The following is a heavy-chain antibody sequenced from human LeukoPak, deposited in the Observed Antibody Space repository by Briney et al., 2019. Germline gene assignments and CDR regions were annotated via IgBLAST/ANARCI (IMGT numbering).Heavy chain of an antibody. CDR2: ITKSGDQT. V-gene: IGHV3-23*01. J-gene: IGHJ3*02. Sequence: GGSLRLSCVPSGIPFSNSALSWVRQAPGKGLEWVSTITKSGDQTHYADSVRGLFTISRDIFKNTLYLQMNSLRAEDTAVYHCVKSAGKDGYRDVFDIWGQGTVVTVSS. D-gene: IGHD5-24*01. CDR3: VKSAGKDGYRDVFDI. CDR1: GIPFSNSA.